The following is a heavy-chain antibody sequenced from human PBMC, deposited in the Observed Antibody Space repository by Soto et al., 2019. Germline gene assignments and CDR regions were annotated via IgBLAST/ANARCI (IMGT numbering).Heavy chain of an antibody. CDR1: GFSLSDYW. D-gene: IGHD5-12*01. V-gene: IGHV3-74*01. J-gene: IGHJ4*02. CDR3: ARDLNIVATRPFDY. Sequence: PGGSLRLSCAASGFSLSDYWMHWVRQAPGKGLVWVSRISGDGSITIYADSVKGRFTISRDNAKNSLYLQMNSLRAEDTAVYYCARDLNIVATRPFDYWGQGTLVTVSS. CDR2: ISGDGSIT.